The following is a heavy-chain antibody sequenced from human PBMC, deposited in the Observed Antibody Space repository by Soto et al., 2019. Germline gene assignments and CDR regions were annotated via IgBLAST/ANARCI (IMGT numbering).Heavy chain of an antibody. Sequence: PGGSXSLSCASSGVTFSSYGMHWVRQAPGKGLEWVAVISYDGSNKYYADSVKGRFTISRDNSKNTLYLQMNSLRAEDTAVYYCAKDKGNWNYRYFDYWGQGTLVTVSS. CDR1: GVTFSSYG. CDR3: AKDKGNWNYRYFDY. D-gene: IGHD1-7*01. CDR2: ISYDGSNK. V-gene: IGHV3-30*18. J-gene: IGHJ4*02.